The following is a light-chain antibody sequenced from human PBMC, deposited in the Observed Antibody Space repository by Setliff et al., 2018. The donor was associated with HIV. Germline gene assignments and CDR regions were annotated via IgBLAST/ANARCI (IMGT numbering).Light chain of an antibody. CDR3: SSYTSSNTYV. CDR2: AVN. Sequence: QSALTQPASVSGSPGQSITISCTGTSTDVGSYTYVSWYQQHPGKAPKVIIYAVNRRPSGISNRFSGSKSGNTASLTISGLQAEDEADYYCSSYTSSNTYVVGTGTKV. V-gene: IGLV2-14*03. CDR1: STDVGSYTY. J-gene: IGLJ1*01.